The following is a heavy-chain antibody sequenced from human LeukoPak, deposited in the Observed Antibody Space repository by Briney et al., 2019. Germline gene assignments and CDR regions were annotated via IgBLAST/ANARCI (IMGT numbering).Heavy chain of an antibody. V-gene: IGHV3-23*01. Sequence: GGSLRLSCAASGFTFDDYAMSWGRQAPGKGLEWVSDISGSGNWTYYADSVKGRFTISRDNSKNTQHLQMNSLRAEDTAVYYCAKGHSSTWHQDAFDIWGQGTMVTVSS. CDR2: ISGSGNWT. D-gene: IGHD2-2*01. J-gene: IGHJ3*02. CDR3: AKGHSSTWHQDAFDI. CDR1: GFTFDDYA.